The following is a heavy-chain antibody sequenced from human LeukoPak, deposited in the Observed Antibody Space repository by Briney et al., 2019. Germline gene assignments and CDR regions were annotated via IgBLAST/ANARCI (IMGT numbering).Heavy chain of an antibody. D-gene: IGHD3-22*01. J-gene: IGHJ4*02. CDR2: IKQGGSEK. CDR1: GFTFSSYW. Sequence: PGGSLRLSCAASGFTFSSYWMSWVRQAPGKGLEWVANIKQGGSEKYYVDSVEGRFTISRDNAKNSLYLQMNSLRAEDTAVYYCARDKSYYDGSGFDYWGQGTLVTVSS. V-gene: IGHV3-7*01. CDR3: ARDKSYYDGSGFDY.